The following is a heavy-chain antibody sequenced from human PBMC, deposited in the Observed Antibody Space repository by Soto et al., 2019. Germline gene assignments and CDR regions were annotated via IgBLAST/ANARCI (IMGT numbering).Heavy chain of an antibody. CDR2: ISGSGGST. V-gene: IGHV3-23*01. Sequence: EVQLLESGGGLVQPGGSLRLSCAASGFTFSSYAMSWVRQAPGKGLEWVSAISGSGGSTYYADSVKGRFTISRDNSKNTLYLQRNSLRAEDTAVYYCAKVLIGGGELSPWGQGTLVTVSS. J-gene: IGHJ5*02. CDR3: AKVLIGGGELSP. D-gene: IGHD1-26*01. CDR1: GFTFSSYA.